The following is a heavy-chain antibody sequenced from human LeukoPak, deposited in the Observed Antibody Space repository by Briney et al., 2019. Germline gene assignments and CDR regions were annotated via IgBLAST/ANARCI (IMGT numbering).Heavy chain of an antibody. CDR3: SRDGSGGTRDV. CDR2: ILSSGNDI. D-gene: IGHD5-12*01. J-gene: IGHJ6*02. Sequence: GGPLSLSCAVSGFTFSVSCMTWVRQPPGKGLEWVSTILSSGNDIYYADLVKGRCPASRDNAKNTVYLQMNSLTADDTAVYYCSRDGSGGTRDVWGQGTTVIVSS. CDR1: GFTFSVSC. V-gene: IGHV3-21*01.